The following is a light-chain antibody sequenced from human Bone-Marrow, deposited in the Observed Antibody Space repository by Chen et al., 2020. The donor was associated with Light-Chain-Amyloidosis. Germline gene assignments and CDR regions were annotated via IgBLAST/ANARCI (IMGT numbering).Light chain of an antibody. CDR1: NLPTKY. CDR2: RET. J-gene: IGLJ2*01. CDR3: XSADXSGTYEVI. V-gene: IGLV3-25*03. Sequence: LTQPPSVSVSPGXXARXXXSGXNLPTKYAYXYQQKXGQAPVLVIHRETEXPSGISERFXGSSSGTXATXXXSGXXAEXXADYXXXSADXSGTYEVIFGGGTKLTVL.